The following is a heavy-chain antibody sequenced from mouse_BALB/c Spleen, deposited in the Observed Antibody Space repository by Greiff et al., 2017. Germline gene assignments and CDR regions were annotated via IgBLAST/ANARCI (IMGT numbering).Heavy chain of an antibody. J-gene: IGHJ3*01. CDR1: GYTFTSYW. CDR3: AREGDYGSSYSAWFAY. D-gene: IGHD1-1*01. Sequence: QVQLKQSGAELAKPGASVKMSCKASGYTFTSYWMHWVKQRPGKGLEWIGYINPSTGYTEYNQKFKDKATLPTDKSSSTAYMQLSSLTSEDSAVYYCAREGDYGSSYSAWFAYWGQGTLVTVSA. V-gene: IGHV1-7*01. CDR2: INPSTGYT.